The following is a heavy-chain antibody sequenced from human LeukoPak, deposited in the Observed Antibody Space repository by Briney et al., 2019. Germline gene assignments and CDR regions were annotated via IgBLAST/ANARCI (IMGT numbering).Heavy chain of an antibody. CDR1: GLIVSSNY. Sequence: GGSLRLSCAASGLIVSSNYMTWVRQAPGKGLEWVSVIYSGGSIYYADSVKGRFTISRDNSRNTLYLQMNSLRAEDTAVYYCARDYFSRAALLGYFDLWGRGTLVTVSS. CDR3: ARDYFSRAALLGYFDL. V-gene: IGHV3-53*01. J-gene: IGHJ2*01. CDR2: IYSGGSI. D-gene: IGHD2-15*01.